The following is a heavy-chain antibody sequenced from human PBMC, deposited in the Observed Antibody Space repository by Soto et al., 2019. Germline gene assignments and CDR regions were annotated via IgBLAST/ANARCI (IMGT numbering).Heavy chain of an antibody. Sequence: GGSLRLSCAASGFTFSSYGMHWVRQAPGKGLEWVAVIWYDGSNKYYADSVKGRFTISRDNSKNTLYLQMNSLRAEDTAVYYCAREGIVVVLDAFDIWGQGTMVTVSS. D-gene: IGHD3-22*01. CDR3: AREGIVVVLDAFDI. CDR2: IWYDGSNK. J-gene: IGHJ3*02. V-gene: IGHV3-33*01. CDR1: GFTFSSYG.